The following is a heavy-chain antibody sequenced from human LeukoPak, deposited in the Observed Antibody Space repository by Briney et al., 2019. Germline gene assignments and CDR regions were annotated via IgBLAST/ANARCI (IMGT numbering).Heavy chain of an antibody. CDR1: GYTLTELS. CDR3: ATGHRVVTNFDY. Sequence: GASVKVSCKVSGYTLTELSMHWVRQAPGKGLERMGGFDPEDGETIYAQKFQGGVTMTEDTSTDTAYMELSSLRSEDTAVYYCATGHRVVTNFDYWGQGTLVTVSS. J-gene: IGHJ4*02. V-gene: IGHV1-24*01. D-gene: IGHD3-22*01. CDR2: FDPEDGET.